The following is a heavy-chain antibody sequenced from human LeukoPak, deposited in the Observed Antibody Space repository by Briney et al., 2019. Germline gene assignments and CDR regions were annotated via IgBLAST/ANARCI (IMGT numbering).Heavy chain of an antibody. CDR1: GFTVSRNY. D-gene: IGHD3-10*01. V-gene: IGHV3-66*01. CDR3: AGAVLVRGVMIFAY. Sequence: GGSLRLSCAASGFTVSRNYMRWVRQAPGKGLEWVSVIYSGGTTYYAASVRGRFTTSRDNSTNKLYLQLNSLRVEDTTVYYCAGAVLVRGVMIFAYGGEGSLVTVS. CDR2: IYSGGTT. J-gene: IGHJ4*02.